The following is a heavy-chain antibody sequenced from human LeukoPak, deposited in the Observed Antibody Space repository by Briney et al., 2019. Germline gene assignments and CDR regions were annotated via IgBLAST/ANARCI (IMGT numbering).Heavy chain of an antibody. CDR3: ARGPSALYSLDY. V-gene: IGHV4-31*03. J-gene: IGHJ4*02. D-gene: IGHD3-16*01. Sequence: SSKTLSLTCTVSGXSISTPGYYWSWIRQHPGKGLEWIGYIYYSGSTYYNPSLKSRVTMSVDTSKSQFSLRLSSVTAADTAVYYCARGPSALYSLDYWGQGTLVTVSS. CDR1: GXSISTPGYY. CDR2: IYYSGST.